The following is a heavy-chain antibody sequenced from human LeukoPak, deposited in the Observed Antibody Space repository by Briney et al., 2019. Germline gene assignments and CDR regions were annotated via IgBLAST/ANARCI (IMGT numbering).Heavy chain of an antibody. CDR1: GFTFSSYA. J-gene: IGHJ4*02. V-gene: IGHV3-23*01. CDR3: AKYEIGVVIHPFDY. D-gene: IGHD3-3*01. Sequence: GGSLRLSCAASGFTFSSYAMSWVRQAPGKGLEWVSAISGSGGSTYYADSVKGRFTISRDNSKNTLYLQMNSLRAEDTAVYYCAKYEIGVVIHPFDYWGQGTLSPSPQ. CDR2: ISGSGGST.